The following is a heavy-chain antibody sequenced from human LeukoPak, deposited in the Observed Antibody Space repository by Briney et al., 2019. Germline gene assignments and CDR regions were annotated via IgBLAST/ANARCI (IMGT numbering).Heavy chain of an antibody. V-gene: IGHV1-2*02. CDR1: GYTFTGYY. CDR3: ARDRSRYFDY. Sequence: ASEKVSCKTSGYTFTGYYMHWVRQAPGQGLEWMGWINPSSGGTDYAQKFQGRVTMTRDTSISTVYMELSRLRSDDTAVYYCARDRSRYFDYWGQGTLVTVSS. CDR2: INPSSGGT. D-gene: IGHD3-16*02. J-gene: IGHJ4*02.